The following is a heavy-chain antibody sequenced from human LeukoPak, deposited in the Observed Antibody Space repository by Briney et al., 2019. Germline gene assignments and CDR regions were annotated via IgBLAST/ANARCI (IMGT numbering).Heavy chain of an antibody. Sequence: SETLSLTCAVYGGSFSGYYWSWIRQPPGKGLEWIGEINHSGSTNYNPSLKSRVTISVDTSKNQFSLKLSSVTAADTAVYYCARRGGYKKNDYWDQGTLVTVSS. CDR1: GGSFSGYY. CDR2: INHSGST. J-gene: IGHJ4*02. D-gene: IGHD5-24*01. CDR3: ARRGGYKKNDY. V-gene: IGHV4-34*01.